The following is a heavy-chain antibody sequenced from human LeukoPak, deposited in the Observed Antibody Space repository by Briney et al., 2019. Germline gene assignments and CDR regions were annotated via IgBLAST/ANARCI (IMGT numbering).Heavy chain of an antibody. CDR2: IYYSGST. V-gene: IGHV4-39*02. D-gene: IGHD1-26*01. CDR1: GGSISSNSYY. CDR3: AREKLVGANAPWLRMDV. Sequence: SETLSLTCAVSGGSISSNSYYWGWIRQPPGKGLEWIGSIYYSGSTYYNPSLKSRVTISVDTSKNQFSLKLSSVTAADTAVYYCAREKLVGANAPWLRMDVWGKGTTVTVSS. J-gene: IGHJ6*03.